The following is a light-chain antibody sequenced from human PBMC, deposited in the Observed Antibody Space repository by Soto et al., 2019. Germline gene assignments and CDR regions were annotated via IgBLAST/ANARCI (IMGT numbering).Light chain of an antibody. CDR1: SSDVGGYHY. J-gene: IGLJ1*01. CDR3: SSYTSSNTLLYV. V-gene: IGLV2-14*03. CDR2: DVS. Sequence: QSALTQPASVSGSPGQSITISCTGASSDVGGYHYVSWYQQHPGRAPKLMIYDVSYRPSGVSNRFSGSKSGNTASLTISGLQAEDESNYSCSSYTSSNTLLYVFGTGTKVTVL.